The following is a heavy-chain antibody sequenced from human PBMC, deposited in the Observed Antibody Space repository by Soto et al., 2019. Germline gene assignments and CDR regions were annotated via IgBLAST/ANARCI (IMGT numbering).Heavy chain of an antibody. Sequence: QVQLVQSGAEVKKPGSSVKVSCKASGGTFSSYAISWVRQAPGQGLEWMGGIIPIFGTANYAQKFQGRVTITADESTSTAYMELSSLRSEDTAVYYCATTLPTGTPGRADWFDPWGQGTLVTVSS. CDR2: IIPIFGTA. CDR1: GGTFSSYA. J-gene: IGHJ5*02. CDR3: ATTLPTGTPGRADWFDP. V-gene: IGHV1-69*01. D-gene: IGHD1-1*01.